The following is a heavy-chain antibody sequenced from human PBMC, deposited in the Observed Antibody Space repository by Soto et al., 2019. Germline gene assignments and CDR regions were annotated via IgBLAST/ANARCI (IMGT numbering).Heavy chain of an antibody. J-gene: IGHJ4*02. V-gene: IGHV1-69*02. CDR3: ARRSGADDY. CDR2: IIPILGIA. Sequence: QVQLGQSGAEVKKPGSSVKVSCKASGGTFSSYTISWVRQAPGQGLEWMGRIIPILGIANYAQKFHGRVTITADKSTSTADMALNSLRSKDTAVYYCARRSGADDYWGQGTLVTVSS. D-gene: IGHD3-3*01. CDR1: GGTFSSYT.